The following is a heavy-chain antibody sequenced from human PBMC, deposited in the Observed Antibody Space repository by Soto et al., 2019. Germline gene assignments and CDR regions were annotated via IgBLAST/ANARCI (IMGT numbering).Heavy chain of an antibody. J-gene: IGHJ4*02. CDR1: GFTVSTYG. V-gene: IGHV3-30*03. D-gene: IGHD2-21*01. Sequence: QVQLVESGGGVVQPGRSLRLSCAVSGFTVSTYGMHWVRQAPGKGLEWVAVISRDGGTKYYADSVKGRFTISRDNSRKTLFLEMNSLRGADMAVYYCPGEVASGYWGQGTLVTVSS. CDR2: ISRDGGTK. CDR3: PGEVASGY.